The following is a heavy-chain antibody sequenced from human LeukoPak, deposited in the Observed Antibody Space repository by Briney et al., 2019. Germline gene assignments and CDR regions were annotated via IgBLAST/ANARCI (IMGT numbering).Heavy chain of an antibody. CDR2: TYYRSKWYD. Sequence: PSQTLSLTCAISGDSVSSKNGAWNWIRQSPSRGLESLGRTYYRSKWYDEYADSVKGRVTISPDTSKNQFSLHVYSVTPEDTAVYYCARDLGTSGWYTFDFWGQGTLVTVSS. D-gene: IGHD6-19*01. CDR1: GDSVSSKNGA. J-gene: IGHJ5*01. CDR3: ARDLGTSGWYTFDF. V-gene: IGHV6-1*01.